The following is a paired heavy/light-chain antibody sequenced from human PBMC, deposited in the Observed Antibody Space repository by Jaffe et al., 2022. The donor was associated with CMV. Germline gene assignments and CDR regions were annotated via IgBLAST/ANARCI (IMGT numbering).Heavy chain of an antibody. CDR2: IHHSGTT. CDR3: ANWGGSGLYDVDY. V-gene: IGHV4-4*02. J-gene: IGHJ4*02. CDR1: GDDIDSGGW. D-gene: IGHD6-19*01. Sequence: QVQLQQSGPGLVKPSGTLSLSCAVSGDDIDSGGWWNWARQPPGKGLEWIGQIHHSGTTNYNPSLRSRVIISLDRKKNEFYLQLTSVTAADTAMYYCANWGGSGLYDVDYWGQGSLVTVSS.
Light chain of an antibody. CDR2: DAS. CDR1: QSVGWY. V-gene: IGKV3-11*01. Sequence: EIVLTQSPAILSLSPGESAALSCRASQSVGWYFAWYQQKPGQTPRLLIYDASNRATGIPARFSGSGSGTDFTLTINNLEPEDFALYYCQQRKSGITFGQGTRLEIK. J-gene: IGKJ5*01. CDR3: QQRKSGIT.